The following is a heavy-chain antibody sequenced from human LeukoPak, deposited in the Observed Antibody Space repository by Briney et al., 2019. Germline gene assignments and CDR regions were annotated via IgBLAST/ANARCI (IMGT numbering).Heavy chain of an antibody. CDR1: GFTFSDYY. CDR3: TTGEYCSGGSCYYFDY. Sequence: PGGSLRLSCAASGFTFSDYYMSWIRQAPGKGLEWVSYISSSGSTIYYADSVKGRFTISRDNAKNSLYLQMNSLKTEDTAVYYCTTGEYCSGGSCYYFDYWGQGTLVTVSS. J-gene: IGHJ4*02. V-gene: IGHV3-11*01. CDR2: ISSSGSTI. D-gene: IGHD2-15*01.